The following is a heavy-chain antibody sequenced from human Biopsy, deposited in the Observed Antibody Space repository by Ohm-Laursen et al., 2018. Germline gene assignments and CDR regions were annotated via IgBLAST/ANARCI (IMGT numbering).Heavy chain of an antibody. Sequence: GSLSLSCTASGVTLSGYKMNWVRQAPGKGLEWVVRVISKADGGTTDYTVSVKDRFTISRDDSQNTLYLQMDSLKTEDTAVYYCASDYAPPTGLFKYWGLGTLVTVSS. CDR2: VISKADGGTT. CDR3: ASDYAPPTGLFKY. D-gene: IGHD3-9*01. CDR1: GVTLSGYK. V-gene: IGHV3-15*01. J-gene: IGHJ4*02.